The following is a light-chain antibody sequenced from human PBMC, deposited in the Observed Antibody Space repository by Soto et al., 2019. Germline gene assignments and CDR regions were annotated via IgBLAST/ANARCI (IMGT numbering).Light chain of an antibody. CDR1: SSDVGSYNL. J-gene: IGLJ1*01. Sequence: QSALTQPASVSGSPGQSITISCTGTSSDVGSYNLVSWYQQHPGKAPKLMIYDVSNRPSGVSDRFSGSKSGNTASLTISGLQAEDEADYYCSSYTTSSTLPYVFGTGTKLTVL. V-gene: IGLV2-14*02. CDR3: SSYTTSSTLPYV. CDR2: DVS.